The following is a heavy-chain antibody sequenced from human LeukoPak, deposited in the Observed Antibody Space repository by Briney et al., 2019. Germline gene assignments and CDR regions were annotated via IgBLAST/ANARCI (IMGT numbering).Heavy chain of an antibody. D-gene: IGHD2-2*01. CDR2: IYPGDSDT. J-gene: IGHJ6*03. CDR3: ARTSSRVVPAATIWGGYYYYYMDV. V-gene: IGHV5-51*01. Sequence: GESLKISCKGSGYSFTSYWIGWVRQLPGKGLEWMGIIYPGDSDTRYSPSFQGQVTISADKSISTAYLQWSSLKASDTAMYYCARTSSRVVPAATIWGGYYYYYMDVWGKGTTVTVSS. CDR1: GYSFTSYW.